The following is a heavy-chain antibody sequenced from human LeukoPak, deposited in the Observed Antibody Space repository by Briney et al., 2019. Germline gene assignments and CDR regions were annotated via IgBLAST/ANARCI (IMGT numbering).Heavy chain of an antibody. D-gene: IGHD5-18*01. J-gene: IGHJ3*02. Sequence: GGSLRLSCAASGFTFSDYYMSWIRQAPGKGLEWVSYISSSGSTIYYADSAKGRFTISRDNAKNSLYLQMNSLRAEDTAVYYCAREDTAIPDAFDIWGQGQWSPSLQ. V-gene: IGHV3-11*04. CDR2: ISSSGSTI. CDR1: GFTFSDYY. CDR3: AREDTAIPDAFDI.